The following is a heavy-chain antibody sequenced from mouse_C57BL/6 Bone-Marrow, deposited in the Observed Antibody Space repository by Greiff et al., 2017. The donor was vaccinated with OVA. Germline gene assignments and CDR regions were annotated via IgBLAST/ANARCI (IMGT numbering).Heavy chain of an antibody. CDR1: GYAFSSSW. D-gene: IGHD2-3*01. V-gene: IGHV1-82*01. CDR3: ANDGYPAWFAY. CDR2: IYPGAGDT. Sequence: QVQLQQSGPELVKPGASVKISCKASGYAFSSSWMNWVQQRPGKGLEWIGRIYPGAGDTNYNGKFKGKATLTADKSSSTAYMQLSSLTSEDSAVYFCANDGYPAWFAYWGQGTLVTVSA. J-gene: IGHJ3*01.